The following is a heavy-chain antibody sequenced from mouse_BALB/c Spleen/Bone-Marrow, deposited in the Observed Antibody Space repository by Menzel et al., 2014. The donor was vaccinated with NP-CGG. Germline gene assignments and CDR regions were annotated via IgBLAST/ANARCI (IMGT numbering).Heavy chain of an antibody. J-gene: IGHJ2*01. CDR1: GFNIKDTY. Sequence: EVKLMESGAELVKPGASVKLSCTASGFNIKDTYMHWVKQRPEQGLEWIGRIDPASDYTQFDSKFQGKATITADTSSNTAYLQLSSLTSEDTAVYYCATLTGTFDYWGQGTTLTVSP. D-gene: IGHD4-1*01. CDR3: ATLTGTFDY. CDR2: IDPASDYT. V-gene: IGHV14-3*02.